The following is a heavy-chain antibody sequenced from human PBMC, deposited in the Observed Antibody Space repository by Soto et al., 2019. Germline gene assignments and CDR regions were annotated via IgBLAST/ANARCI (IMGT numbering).Heavy chain of an antibody. CDR3: ARESSGWYYFDY. J-gene: IGHJ4*02. Sequence: ASVKVSCKASGYTFTSYGISWVRQAPGQGLEWMGWISAYSGNTNYAQNLQGRVTMTTDTSTSTGYMELRSLRSDDTALYYCARESSGWYYFDYWGQGTLVTVS. CDR1: GYTFTSYG. CDR2: ISAYSGNT. V-gene: IGHV1-18*01. D-gene: IGHD6-19*01.